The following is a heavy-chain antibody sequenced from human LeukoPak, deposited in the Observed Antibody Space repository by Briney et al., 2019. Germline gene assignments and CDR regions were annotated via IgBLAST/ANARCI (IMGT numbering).Heavy chain of an antibody. Sequence: SEALSLTCAVYGGSFSGYYWSWIRQPPGKGLEWIGSIYHSGSTSYNPSLKSRVTISVDTSKNQFSLKLSSVTAADTAVYYCARVMLRFSYYFDYWGQGTLVSVSS. CDR1: GGSFSGYY. J-gene: IGHJ4*02. CDR3: ARVMLRFSYYFDY. V-gene: IGHV4-34*01. D-gene: IGHD3-3*01. CDR2: IYHSGST.